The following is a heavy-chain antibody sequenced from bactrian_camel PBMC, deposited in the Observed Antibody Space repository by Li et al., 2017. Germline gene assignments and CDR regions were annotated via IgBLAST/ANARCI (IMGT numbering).Heavy chain of an antibody. D-gene: IGHD1*01. CDR2: LATETGKT. Sequence: HVQLVESGGGAMQAGGTLTLSCAWSGYSGSNYCMGWFRRVPGGEQLAVAALATETGKTFYSDSVRGRFTISQDNAKTTVFLRMNNLEPEDTGIYTCASGTSLSCSLERRYYGYWGQGTQVTVS. V-gene: IGHV3S1*01. J-gene: IGHJ6*01. CDR3: ASGTSLSCSLERRYYGY. CDR1: GYSGSNYC.